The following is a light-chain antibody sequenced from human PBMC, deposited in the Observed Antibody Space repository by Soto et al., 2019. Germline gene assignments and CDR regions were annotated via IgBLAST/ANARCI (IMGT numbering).Light chain of an antibody. J-gene: IGKJ1*01. CDR3: LQYNTFPPT. CDR2: RAS. Sequence: EIVMTQSPDTVYVSTGERATLSCRTSQSVRSNLACYQXKPGQAXXLLIYRASTRAAGVSARISGSGSGTEFTLSISSLQPEDFATYFCLQYNTFPPTFGQGTKVDIK. V-gene: IGKV3-15*01. CDR1: QSVRSN.